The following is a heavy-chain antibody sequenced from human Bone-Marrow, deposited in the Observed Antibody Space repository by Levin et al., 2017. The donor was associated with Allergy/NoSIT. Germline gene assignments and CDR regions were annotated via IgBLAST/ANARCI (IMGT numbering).Heavy chain of an antibody. CDR2: IWYDGTDK. J-gene: IGHJ4*02. D-gene: IGHD1-1*01. CDR1: GFNFSDRG. Sequence: QPGGSLRLSCAASGFNFSDRGMHWVRQAPGKGLEWVGIIWYDGTDKHYADSVRGRFIISRDNSKNTLYLQMNSLRAEDTAVYYCARDLDTSELFDSWGQGTLVTVAS. V-gene: IGHV3-33*01. CDR3: ARDLDTSELFDS.